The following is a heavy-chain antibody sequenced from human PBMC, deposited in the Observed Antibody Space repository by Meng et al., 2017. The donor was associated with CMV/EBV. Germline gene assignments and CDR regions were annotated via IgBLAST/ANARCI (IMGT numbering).Heavy chain of an antibody. CDR3: ALGGNYGSRTYYYYGMDV. V-gene: IGHV2-70*20. J-gene: IGHJ6*02. D-gene: IGHD4/OR15-4a*01. Sequence: SGPTLVKPTQTLTLTCTFSGFSLSTSGLCVSWVRQPPGKALEWLALIDWDDDKYYSTSLKTRLTISKDTSKNQVVLTMTNMDPVDTATYYCALGGNYGSRTYYYYGMDVWGQGTTVTVSS. CDR2: IDWDDDK. CDR1: GFSLSTSGLC.